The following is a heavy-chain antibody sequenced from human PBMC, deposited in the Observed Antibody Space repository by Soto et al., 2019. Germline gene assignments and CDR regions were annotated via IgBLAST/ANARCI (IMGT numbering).Heavy chain of an antibody. CDR1: GYTFSSDG. J-gene: IGHJ5*02. CDR3: ARVFKQWLPPDP. CDR2: ISGNNGDT. V-gene: IGHV1-18*01. Sequence: ASVKVSCKASGYTFSSDGIVWVRQAPGQGLEWMGWISGNNGDTNYAQKLQGRVAMTTDTSTNTAYMELRSLTSDDTAVYYCARVFKQWLPPDPWGQGTLVTVSS. D-gene: IGHD6-19*01.